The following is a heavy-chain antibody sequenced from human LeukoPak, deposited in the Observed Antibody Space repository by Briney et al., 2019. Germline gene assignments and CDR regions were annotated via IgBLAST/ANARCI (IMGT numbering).Heavy chain of an antibody. J-gene: IGHJ4*02. Sequence: PSETLSLTCTVSGGSISNYYWSWIRQPPGKGLEWIGYINYSGSTNYNPSLKSRVTISVDTSKNQFSLKLSSVTAADTAMYYCASSPPALAYSSSSLSYWRQGTLVTVSS. CDR2: INYSGST. V-gene: IGHV4-59*01. CDR3: ASSPPALAYSSSSLSY. CDR1: GGSISNYY. D-gene: IGHD6-13*01.